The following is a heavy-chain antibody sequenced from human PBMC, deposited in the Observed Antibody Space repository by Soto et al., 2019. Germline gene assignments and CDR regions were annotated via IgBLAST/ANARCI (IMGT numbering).Heavy chain of an antibody. CDR1: GFTFSNAW. Sequence: PGGSLSLSCAASGFTFSNAWMSWVRQAPGKGLEWVGRIKIKTDGGTTDYSAPVKGRFTISRDDSKNTLYLQMNSLKTEDTAVYYCTTGTMTTVVIGAFDIWGQGTMVTVSS. CDR2: IKIKTDGGTT. D-gene: IGHD4-17*01. V-gene: IGHV3-15*01. J-gene: IGHJ3*02. CDR3: TTGTMTTVVIGAFDI.